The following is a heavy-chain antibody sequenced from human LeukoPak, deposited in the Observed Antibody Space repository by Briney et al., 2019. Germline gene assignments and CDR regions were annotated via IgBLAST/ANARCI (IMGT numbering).Heavy chain of an antibody. CDR3: ARDRYSGGYSDAFDI. V-gene: IGHV4-39*07. D-gene: IGHD1-26*01. J-gene: IGHJ3*02. CDR1: GGSISSSSYY. Sequence: SETLSLTCTVSGGSISSSSYYWGWIRQPPGKGLEWIGYIYHSGSTYYNPSLKSRVTISVDRSKNQFSLKLSSVTAADTAVYYCARDRYSGGYSDAFDIWGQGTMVTVSS. CDR2: IYHSGST.